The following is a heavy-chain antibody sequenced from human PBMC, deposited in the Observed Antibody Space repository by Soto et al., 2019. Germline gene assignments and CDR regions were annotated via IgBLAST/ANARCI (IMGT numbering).Heavy chain of an antibody. V-gene: IGHV4-39*07. Sequence: SETLSLTCTVSGGSISSSSYYWGWIRQPPGKGLEWIGSIYYSGSTYYNPSLKSRVTISVDKSKNQFSLKLSSVTAADTAVYYCASRPAIQYNWNYSHPIPWGQGTLVTVSS. CDR2: IYYSGST. CDR3: ASRPAIQYNWNYSHPIP. J-gene: IGHJ5*02. D-gene: IGHD1-7*01. CDR1: GGSISSSSYY.